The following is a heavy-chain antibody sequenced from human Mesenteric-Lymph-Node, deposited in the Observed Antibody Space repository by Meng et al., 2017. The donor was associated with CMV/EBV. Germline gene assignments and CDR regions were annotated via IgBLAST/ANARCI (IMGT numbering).Heavy chain of an antibody. D-gene: IGHD2-2*01. Sequence: GGSLRLSCAASGFTFSTYWMTWVRQAPGKGLEWVANIKEDGSEKFYVDSVKGRFTISRDNAKNSLYLQMNSLRAEDTAVYYCARETGYCSSTRCGMDVWGQGTTVTVSS. CDR3: ARETGYCSSTRCGMDV. CDR2: IKEDGSEK. J-gene: IGHJ6*02. CDR1: GFTFSTYW. V-gene: IGHV3-7*01.